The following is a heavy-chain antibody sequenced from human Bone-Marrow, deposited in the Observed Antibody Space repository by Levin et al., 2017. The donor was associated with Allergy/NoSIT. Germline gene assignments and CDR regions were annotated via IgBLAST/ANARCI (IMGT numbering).Heavy chain of an antibody. CDR3: AKDAGEGRLYFDN. CDR2: ISGSTGTT. Sequence: RAGGSLRLSCAASGFTFRNYAMSWVRQAPGKGPEWVSAISGSTGTTYYADSVQGRFTISRDNFNNKLHLQLDSLTAEDTALYYCAKDAGEGRLYFDNWGQGTPVTVSS. V-gene: IGHV3-23*01. J-gene: IGHJ4*02. CDR1: GFTFRNYA. D-gene: IGHD1-26*01.